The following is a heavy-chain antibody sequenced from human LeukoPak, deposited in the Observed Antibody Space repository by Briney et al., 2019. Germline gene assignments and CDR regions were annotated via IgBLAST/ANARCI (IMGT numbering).Heavy chain of an antibody. J-gene: IGHJ4*02. CDR2: IKQDGSEK. V-gene: IGHV3-7*01. Sequence: GGSLRLSCAASGFTFSSYWMNWVRQAPGKGLEWVANIKQDGSEKYYVDSMKGRFTISRDNAKNSLYLQMNSLRADDTAVYYCARDGATASEWLVPLVDYWGQGTLVTVSS. CDR3: ARDGATASEWLVPLVDY. CDR1: GFTFSSYW. D-gene: IGHD6-19*01.